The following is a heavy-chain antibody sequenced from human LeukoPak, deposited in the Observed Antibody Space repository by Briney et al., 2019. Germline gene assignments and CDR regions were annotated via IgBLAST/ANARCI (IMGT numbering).Heavy chain of an antibody. Sequence: SETLSLTCTVSGGSISSYYWSWIRQPAGKGLEWIGRIYTSGSTNYNPSLKSRVTISVDKSKNQFSLKLSSVTAADTAVYYCASTAVGVVYYYYYYMDVWGKETTVTVSS. J-gene: IGHJ6*03. CDR1: GGSISSYY. V-gene: IGHV4-4*07. D-gene: IGHD3-3*01. CDR3: ASTAVGVVYYYYYYMDV. CDR2: IYTSGST.